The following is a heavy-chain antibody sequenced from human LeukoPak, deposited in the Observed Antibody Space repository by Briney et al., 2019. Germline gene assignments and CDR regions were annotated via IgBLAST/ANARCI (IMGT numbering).Heavy chain of an antibody. CDR2: ISYDGSNK. D-gene: IGHD3-16*01. J-gene: IGHJ4*02. Sequence: PGGSLRLSCAASGFTFSSYAMHWVRQAPGKGLEWVAVISYDGSNKYYADSVKGRFTISRDNSKNTLYLQMNSLRAEDTAVYYCARAYSPSTLDCWGQGTLVTVSS. V-gene: IGHV3-30*04. CDR3: ARAYSPSTLDC. CDR1: GFTFSSYA.